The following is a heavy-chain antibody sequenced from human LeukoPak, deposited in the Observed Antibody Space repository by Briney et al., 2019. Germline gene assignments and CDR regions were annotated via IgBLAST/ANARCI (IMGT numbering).Heavy chain of an antibody. Sequence: GGSLRLSCAASGFIFSSYSMNWVRQAPGKGLEWVSSISSSGSYIYYADSVKGRFTISRDNARKSLYLQMNSLRAEDTAVYYCARDEEMATSSFDYWGQGTLVTVSS. J-gene: IGHJ4*02. CDR1: GFIFSSYS. CDR2: ISSSGSYI. D-gene: IGHD5-24*01. V-gene: IGHV3-21*01. CDR3: ARDEEMATSSFDY.